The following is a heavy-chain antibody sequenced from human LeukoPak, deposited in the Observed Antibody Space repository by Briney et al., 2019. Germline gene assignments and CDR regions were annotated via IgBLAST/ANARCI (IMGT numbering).Heavy chain of an antibody. V-gene: IGHV3-21*01. CDR3: ARVFPDYYGSGSYLGRSYYFDY. CDR2: ISSSSSYI. CDR1: GFTFNNYN. J-gene: IGHJ4*02. Sequence: PGGSLRLSCAASGFTFNNYNMNWVRQAPGKGLEWVSSISSSSSYIYYADSVKGRFTISRDNAKNSLYLQMNSLRAEDTAVYYCARVFPDYYGSGSYLGRSYYFDYWGQGTLVTVSS. D-gene: IGHD3-10*01.